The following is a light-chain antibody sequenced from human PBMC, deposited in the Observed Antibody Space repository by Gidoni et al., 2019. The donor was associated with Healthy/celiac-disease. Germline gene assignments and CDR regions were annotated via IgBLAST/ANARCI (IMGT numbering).Light chain of an antibody. CDR2: DAS. V-gene: IGKV3D-11*02. CDR3: QRSSDWQPIT. CDR1: QSVSSY. J-gene: IGKJ5*01. Sequence: EIVLTQSPATLSLSPGERATLSCRASQSVSSYLAWYQQKPGQAPRLLIYDASNRATGIPARDRGSGSGTGFALTISSRGAEDEEVGDCQRSSDWQPITFGQGTRLEIK.